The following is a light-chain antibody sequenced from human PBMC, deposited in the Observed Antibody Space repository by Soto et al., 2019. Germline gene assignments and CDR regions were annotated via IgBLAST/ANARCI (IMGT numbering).Light chain of an antibody. CDR3: GTWDSGLSVV. V-gene: IGLV1-51*02. CDR2: ENN. J-gene: IGLJ2*01. Sequence: QSVLTQPPSVSAAPGQKVTISCSGSSSNIGNNYVSWYQQLPGTAPKLLSYENNKRPSGLPDRFSGSKSGTSATLGMTGLQTGDEAADYCGTWDSGLSVVFGEVTKLTVL. CDR1: SSNIGNNY.